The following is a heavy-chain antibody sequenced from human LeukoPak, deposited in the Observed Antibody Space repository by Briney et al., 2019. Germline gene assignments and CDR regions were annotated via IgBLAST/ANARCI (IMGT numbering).Heavy chain of an antibody. CDR1: GFSLSSYA. J-gene: IGHJ4*02. V-gene: IGHV3-23*01. CDR3: AKAPVTTCSGAYCYPFDY. D-gene: IGHD2-15*01. Sequence: GGSLRLSCAASGFSLSSYAMSWVRQGPGKGLEWVSAISVSGNTYHADSVKGRFTISRDSYKNTLYLQMNSLRAEDAAVYYCAKAPVTTCSGAYCYPFDYWGQGTLVTVSS. CDR2: ISVSGNT.